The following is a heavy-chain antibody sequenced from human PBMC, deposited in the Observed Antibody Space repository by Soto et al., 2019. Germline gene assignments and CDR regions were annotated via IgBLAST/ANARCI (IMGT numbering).Heavy chain of an antibody. CDR2: LDPADSFT. Sequence: GESLKICCNVSGYSFTTFWISWVRQMPEKGLEWMGRLDPADSFTNYSPSFQGHVTISVDKSINTAYLQWSSLKASDTAIYYCDRNLYHNRNYLDAVDVWGQGTMVTVSS. CDR3: DRNLYHNRNYLDAVDV. D-gene: IGHD3-16*01. V-gene: IGHV5-10-1*01. CDR1: GYSFTTFW. J-gene: IGHJ3*01.